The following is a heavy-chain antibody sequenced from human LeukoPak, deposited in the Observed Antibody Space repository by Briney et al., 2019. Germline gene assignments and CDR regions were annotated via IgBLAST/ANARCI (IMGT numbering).Heavy chain of an antibody. J-gene: IGHJ4*02. D-gene: IGHD6-19*01. CDR1: GGSISRYY. V-gene: IGHV4-59*01. CDR3: ARTIAVAGLSDYFDY. Sequence: PSETLSLTCTVSGGSISRYYWSWIRQPPGKGLEWLGYIYYSGSTNYDPSLKSRVTISVDTSKNQFSLNLNSVTAADTAVYYCARTIAVAGLSDYFDYWGQGTLVTVSS. CDR2: IYYSGST.